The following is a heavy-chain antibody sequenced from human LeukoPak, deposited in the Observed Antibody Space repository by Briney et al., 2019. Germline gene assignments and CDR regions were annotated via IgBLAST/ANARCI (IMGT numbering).Heavy chain of an antibody. CDR1: GFTFNTFN. CDR3: ARGHYDVLAASYKWTPDY. J-gene: IGHJ4*02. V-gene: IGHV3-21*01. CDR2: ITCGGDYI. D-gene: IGHD3-9*01. Sequence: PGGSLGLSCAASGFTFNTFNMNWVRQAPGKGLEWVSSITCGGDYIYYADSVKGRFTTSRDNAKTSLSLQLNSLRVEDTAVYYCARGHYDVLAASYKWTPDYWGQGTLVTVSS.